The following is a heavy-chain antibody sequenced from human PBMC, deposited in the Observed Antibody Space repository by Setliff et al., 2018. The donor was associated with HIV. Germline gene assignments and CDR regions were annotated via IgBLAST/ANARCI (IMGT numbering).Heavy chain of an antibody. D-gene: IGHD2-8*01. Sequence: GGSLRLSCEASGFTFDEYAMHWVRQAPGKGLEWVAGIAWNSGLLEYAGSVWGRFTISRDNAKNSLYLQMNSLRAEDTAVYYCARPLLRTNTVYGILGNWFDSWGRGTLVTVSS. J-gene: IGHJ5*01. CDR1: GFTFDEYA. CDR2: IAWNSGLL. CDR3: ARPLLRTNTVYGILGNWFDS. V-gene: IGHV3-9*01.